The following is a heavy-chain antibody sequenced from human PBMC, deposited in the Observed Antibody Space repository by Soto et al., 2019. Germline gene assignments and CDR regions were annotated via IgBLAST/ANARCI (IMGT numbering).Heavy chain of an antibody. CDR2: IWYDGSNK. CDR3: ARVPYSSGWYDI. V-gene: IGHV3-33*01. D-gene: IGHD6-19*01. CDR1: GFTFSSYG. J-gene: IGHJ3*02. Sequence: QVQLVESGGGVVQPGRSLRLSCAASGFTFSSYGMHWVRQAPGKGLEWVAVIWYDGSNKYYADSVKGRFTISRDNSKNTLYLQMNSLRAEDTAVYYCARVPYSSGWYDIWGQGTMFTVSS.